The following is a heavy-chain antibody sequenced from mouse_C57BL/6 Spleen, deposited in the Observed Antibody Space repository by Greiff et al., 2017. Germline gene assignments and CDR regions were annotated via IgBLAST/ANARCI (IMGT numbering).Heavy chain of an antibody. CDR2: IWRGGST. V-gene: IGHV2-5*01. CDR1: GFSLTSYG. Sequence: QVQLKQSGPGLVQPSQSLSITCTVSGFSLTSYGVHWVRQSPGKGLEWLGVIWRGGSTDYNAAFMSRLSITKDNSKSQVFFKMNSLQADDTAIYYCAKNSYYYGSSYNYAMDYWGQGTSVTVSS. CDR3: AKNSYYYGSSYNYAMDY. D-gene: IGHD1-1*01. J-gene: IGHJ4*01.